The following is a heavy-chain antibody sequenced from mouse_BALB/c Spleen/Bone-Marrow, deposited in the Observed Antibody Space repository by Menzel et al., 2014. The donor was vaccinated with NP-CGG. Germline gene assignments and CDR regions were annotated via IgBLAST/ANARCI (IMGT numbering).Heavy chain of an antibody. V-gene: IGHV1-7*01. J-gene: IGHJ4*01. CDR2: INPSTGYT. CDR1: GYTLTSYW. Sequence: QVQLQQPGAELAKPGASVKMSCKASGYTLTSYWMHWVKQRPGQGLEWIGYINPSTGYTDYNQKFNDKATLTADKSSSTAYMQLSSLTSKDSAVYYCARGNPLYAMDYWGQGTSVTVSS. CDR3: ARGNPLYAMDY. D-gene: IGHD2-1*01.